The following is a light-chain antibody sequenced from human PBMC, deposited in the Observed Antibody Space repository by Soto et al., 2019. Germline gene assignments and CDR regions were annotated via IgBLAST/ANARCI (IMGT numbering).Light chain of an antibody. Sequence: QSVLTQPASVSGSPGQSITISCTGTSSDVGGYNFVSWYQQHPGKAPKLMIHDVSNRPSGVSNRFSGSKSGNTASLTISGLQAEDEADYYCSSYTSSSTHGFGTGTKVTV. CDR1: SSDVGGYNF. J-gene: IGLJ1*01. V-gene: IGLV2-14*01. CDR2: DVS. CDR3: SSYTSSSTHG.